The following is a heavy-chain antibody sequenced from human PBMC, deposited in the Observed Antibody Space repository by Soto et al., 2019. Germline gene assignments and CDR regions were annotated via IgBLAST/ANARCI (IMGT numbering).Heavy chain of an antibody. Sequence: LILSCAASGFTFSSYGIHWVRHARVKLLEWVAFISYDGTNKYYADSVKGRFTISRDNSKSTLYLQMNSLRAEDTAVYYCAKGDSSSWYDYYYYYGMDVWGQGTTVTVSS. D-gene: IGHD6-13*01. CDR1: GFTFSSYG. J-gene: IGHJ6*02. CDR2: ISYDGTNK. CDR3: AKGDSSSWYDYYYYYGMDV. V-gene: IGHV3-30*18.